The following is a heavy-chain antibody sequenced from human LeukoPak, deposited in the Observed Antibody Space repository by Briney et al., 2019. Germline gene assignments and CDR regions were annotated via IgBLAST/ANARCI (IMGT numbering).Heavy chain of an antibody. CDR2: INPNRGGT. D-gene: IGHD6-6*01. Sequence: GASVKVSCKASLYTYIGYYMHWVRQTPGQAIDWMARINPNRGGTNYAQKFQGRVTMTRDTSISTVYLELSRLRSDDTAVYYCASTDRYSSSSEIFDYWGQGTLVTVCS. CDR3: ASTDRYSSSSEIFDY. V-gene: IGHV1-2*06. J-gene: IGHJ4*02. CDR1: LYTYIGYY.